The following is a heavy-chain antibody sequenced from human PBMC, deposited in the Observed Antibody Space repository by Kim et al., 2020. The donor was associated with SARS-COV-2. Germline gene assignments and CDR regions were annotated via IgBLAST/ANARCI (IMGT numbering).Heavy chain of an antibody. CDR2: INAGNGNT. Sequence: ASVKVSCKASGYTFTSYAMHWVRQAPGQRLEWMGWINAGNGNTKYSQKFQGRVTITRDTSASTAYMELSSLRSEDTAVYYCAAANLLYNWFDPWGQGTLVTVSS. CDR1: GYTFTSYA. V-gene: IGHV1-3*01. J-gene: IGHJ5*02. D-gene: IGHD7-27*01. CDR3: AAANLLYNWFDP.